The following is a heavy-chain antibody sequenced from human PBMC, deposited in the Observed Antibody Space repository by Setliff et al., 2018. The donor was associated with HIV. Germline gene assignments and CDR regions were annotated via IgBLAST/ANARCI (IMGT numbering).Heavy chain of an antibody. D-gene: IGHD2-2*01. Sequence: SVKVSCKASGGTFSTYTIAWVRQAPGQGLEWMGRIIPIFGTPNYAQKFQGRVTITADKSTSTVYLDLRSLTSEDTAMYYCARSVWAVVVPTDPAVDAFAIWGQGTMVTVSS. V-gene: IGHV1-69*08. CDR3: ARSVWAVVVPTDPAVDAFAI. CDR2: IIPIFGTP. J-gene: IGHJ3*02. CDR1: GGTFSTYT.